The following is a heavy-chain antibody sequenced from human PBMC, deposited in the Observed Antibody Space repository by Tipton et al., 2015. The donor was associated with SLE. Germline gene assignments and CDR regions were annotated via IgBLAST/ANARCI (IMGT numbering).Heavy chain of an antibody. V-gene: IGHV4-59*02. CDR2: IYYKGST. J-gene: IGHJ3*02. Sequence: TLSLTCTVSGGSVNGHYWNWIRQAPGKGLEWIGYIYYKGSTDYKSSLKSRLTISIDTSKNQVSLKVNSVTAADTAMYFCARSLPGSEDAFDIWGQGTMVTVSS. CDR3: ARSLPGSEDAFDI. CDR1: GGSVNGHY. D-gene: IGHD1-14*01.